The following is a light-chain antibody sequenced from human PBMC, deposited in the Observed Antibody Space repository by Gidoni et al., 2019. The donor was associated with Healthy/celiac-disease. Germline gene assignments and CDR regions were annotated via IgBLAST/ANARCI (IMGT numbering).Light chain of an antibody. V-gene: IGLV2-23*01. CDR1: SSDVVSYHL. Sequence: QSALTQPASVSGSTGQSRTISCTGTSSDVVSYHLVSWYQQHPGKAPQLIIYEGSKRPSGVSNRFSGSKSGNSASLTISGLQAEDEADYYCCSYAGSSTPYVFGTGTKVTVL. J-gene: IGLJ1*01. CDR2: EGS. CDR3: CSYAGSSTPYV.